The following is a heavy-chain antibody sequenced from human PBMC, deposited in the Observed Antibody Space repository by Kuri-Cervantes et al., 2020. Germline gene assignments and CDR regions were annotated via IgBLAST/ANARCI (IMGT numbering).Heavy chain of an antibody. V-gene: IGHV3-21*03. D-gene: IGHD3-22*01. Sequence: GESLKISCAASGFTFSSYSMNWVRQAPGKGLEWVSSISSSSSYIYYADSVKGRFTISRDNAKNSLYLQMNSLRAEDTAVYYCARGKRTYYYDSYWFDPWGQGTLVTVSS. J-gene: IGHJ5*02. CDR2: ISSSSSYI. CDR3: ARGKRTYYYDSYWFDP. CDR1: GFTFSSYS.